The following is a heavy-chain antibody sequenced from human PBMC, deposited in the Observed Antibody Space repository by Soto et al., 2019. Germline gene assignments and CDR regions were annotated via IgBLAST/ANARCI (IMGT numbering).Heavy chain of an antibody. CDR2: FYHSGST. D-gene: IGHD1-1*01. V-gene: IGHV4-31*11. CDR1: GGSLRSATYY. Sequence: QLQLQESGPGLVKPSQTLSLTCAVSGGSLRSATYYWSWIRQHPGKGLEWIGYFYHSGSTYYKPSLRSRVTISLDTSKTQFSLNLRSVTDADTAIYYCAREETGNDALDIWGQGTLVTVSS. CDR3: AREETGNDALDI. J-gene: IGHJ3*02.